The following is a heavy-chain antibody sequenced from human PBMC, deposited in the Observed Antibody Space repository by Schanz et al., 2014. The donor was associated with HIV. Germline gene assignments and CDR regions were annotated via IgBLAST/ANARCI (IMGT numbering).Heavy chain of an antibody. CDR2: ISASGSS. V-gene: IGHV4-4*07. CDR1: GGSISGHY. Sequence: QVQLQESGPGLVKPSETLSLTCTVSGGSISGHYWSWIRQPAGKGLEWIGRISASGSSNYNPSLKMRLAMSIDTSKKKFSRNRSSVTAADTAVYYCARVGYGGNSDWFDPWGQGTLVTVSS. CDR3: ARVGYGGNSDWFDP. D-gene: IGHD2-21*02. J-gene: IGHJ5*02.